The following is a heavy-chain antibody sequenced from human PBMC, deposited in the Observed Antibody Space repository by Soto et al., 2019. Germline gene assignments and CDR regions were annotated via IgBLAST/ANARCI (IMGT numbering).Heavy chain of an antibody. J-gene: IGHJ5*02. CDR1: GFTFSTYG. CDR3: VRGGGGGLFDP. CDR2: ISYDGSNK. D-gene: IGHD2-15*01. Sequence: GGPLRLSCAASGFTFSTYGMHWVRQAPGKGLEWVAVISYDGSNKYYADSVKGRFTISRDNSKNTLYLHMNSLRAEDTAVYYCVRGGGGGLFDPWGQGTMVTVS. V-gene: IGHV3-30*03.